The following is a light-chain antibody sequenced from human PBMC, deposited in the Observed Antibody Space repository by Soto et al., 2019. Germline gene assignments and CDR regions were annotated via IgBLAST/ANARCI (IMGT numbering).Light chain of an antibody. J-gene: IGLJ1*01. CDR3: NSQTTNGIRV. CDR1: SNDVGDSNH. V-gene: IGLV2-14*01. CDR2: EGS. Sequence: QSALTQPASVSGSPGQSITISCTGTSNDVGDSNHVSWYQHHPGKAPKLIIYEGSYRPSGVSNRFSGSKSAYTASLTISGLQSEDEADYYCNSQTTNGIRVFGTGTKLTVL.